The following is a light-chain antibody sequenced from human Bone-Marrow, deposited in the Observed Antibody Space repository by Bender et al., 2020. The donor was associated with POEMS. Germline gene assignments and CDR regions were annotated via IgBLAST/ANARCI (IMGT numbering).Light chain of an antibody. CDR1: SSDIGTYNY. J-gene: IGLJ1*01. CDR3: NSYTTSSII. V-gene: IGLV2-14*03. CDR2: DVS. Sequence: QSALTQPASVSGSPGQSITISCTGTSSDIGTYNYVSWYQQHPGKAPKLIIYDVSNRPSGVSNRFSGSKSGNTASLTISGLQADDEADYYCNSYTTSSIIFGTGTKVTVL.